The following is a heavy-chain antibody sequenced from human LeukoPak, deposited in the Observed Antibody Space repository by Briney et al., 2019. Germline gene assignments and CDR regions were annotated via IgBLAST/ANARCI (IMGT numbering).Heavy chain of an antibody. CDR3: AREGPMFDSGSYSKSLGY. J-gene: IGHJ4*02. CDR1: GGSFRGYY. V-gene: IGHV4-34*12. CDR2: IIHSGST. D-gene: IGHD3-10*01. Sequence: PSETLSLTCAVYGGSFRGYYWSWIRQPPGKGLEWIGEIIHSGSTNYNPSLKSRVTISVDTSNNQFSLKLSSLTAADTAVYYCAREGPMFDSGSYSKSLGYWGQGILVTVSS.